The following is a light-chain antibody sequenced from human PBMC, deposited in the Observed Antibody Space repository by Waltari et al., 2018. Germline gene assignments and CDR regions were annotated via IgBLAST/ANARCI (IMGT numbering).Light chain of an antibody. CDR3: QQYNNWPWT. J-gene: IGKJ1*01. CDR2: GAS. V-gene: IGKV3-15*01. CDR1: QSVSSN. Sequence: DIVMTQSPATPSVSPGERGTLSCRASQSVSSNLAWYQQKPGQAPRLLIYGASTRATGIPARFSGSGSGTEFTLTISSLQSEDFAVYYCQQYNNWPWTFGQGTKVEIK.